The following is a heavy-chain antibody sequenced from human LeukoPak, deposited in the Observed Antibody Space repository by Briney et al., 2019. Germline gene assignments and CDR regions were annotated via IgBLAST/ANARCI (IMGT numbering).Heavy chain of an antibody. CDR2: IYYSGSS. V-gene: IGHV4-31*03. D-gene: IGHD5-24*01. Sequence: SQSLSLTCTVSGGSINNGGYYWSWIRQHPGKGLEWIGYIYYSGSSYYNPSLRSRVTISVDTSKNHFSLKLSSVTAADTAVYYCARNRDGYNSFDYWGQGTLVTVSS. J-gene: IGHJ4*02. CDR1: GGSINNGGYY. CDR3: ARNRDGYNSFDY.